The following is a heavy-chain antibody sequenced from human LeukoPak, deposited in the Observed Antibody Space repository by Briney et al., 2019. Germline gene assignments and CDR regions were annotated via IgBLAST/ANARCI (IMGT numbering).Heavy chain of an antibody. D-gene: IGHD3-3*01. J-gene: IGHJ4*02. CDR2: ISSSSSYI. V-gene: IGHV3-21*01. CDR3: ARGRYDFWSGYYTFDY. Sequence: GGSLRLSCAASGFCFSNAWMSWVRQAPGKGLEWVSSISSSSSYIYYADSVKGRFTISRDNAKNSLYLQMSSLRAEDTAVYYCARGRYDFWSGYYTFDYWGQGTLVTVSS. CDR1: GFCFSNAW.